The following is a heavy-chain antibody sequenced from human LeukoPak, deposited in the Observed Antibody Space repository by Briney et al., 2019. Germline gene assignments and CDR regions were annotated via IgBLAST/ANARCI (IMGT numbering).Heavy chain of an antibody. CDR3: ARDGDWAFDY. Sequence: PGGSLRLSCAASGFTFSSSYSMTWVRQAPGKGLEWVAHISLTTTTVSYADSVKGRFTMSRDNAKNSLFLQMNSLRAEDTAVYYCARDGDWAFDYWGQGTLVTVSS. CDR1: GFTFSSSYS. J-gene: IGHJ4*02. CDR2: ISLTTTTV. V-gene: IGHV3-48*01. D-gene: IGHD2-21*02.